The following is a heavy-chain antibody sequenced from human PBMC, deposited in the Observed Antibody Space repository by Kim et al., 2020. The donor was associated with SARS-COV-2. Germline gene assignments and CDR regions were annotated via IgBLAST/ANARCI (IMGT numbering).Heavy chain of an antibody. D-gene: IGHD4-17*01. CDR3: ARDLGDYAGSYFDY. Sequence: NPSLKSRVTISVDTSKNQFSLKLSSVTAADTAVYYCARDLGDYAGSYFDYWGQGTLVTVSS. J-gene: IGHJ4*02. V-gene: IGHV4-59*01.